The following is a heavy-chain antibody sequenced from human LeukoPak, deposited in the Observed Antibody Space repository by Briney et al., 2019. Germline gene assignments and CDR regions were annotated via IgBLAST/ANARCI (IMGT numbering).Heavy chain of an antibody. CDR2: IYYSGST. J-gene: IGHJ3*02. CDR1: GGSVSSGSYY. Sequence: PSETLSLTCTVSGGSVSSGSYYWSWIRQPPGKGLEWIGYIYYSGSTNYNPSLKSRVTISVDTSKNQFSLKLSSVTAADTAVYYCARDPMAYAFDIWGQGTMVTVSS. D-gene: IGHD3-10*01. CDR3: ARDPMAYAFDI. V-gene: IGHV4-61*01.